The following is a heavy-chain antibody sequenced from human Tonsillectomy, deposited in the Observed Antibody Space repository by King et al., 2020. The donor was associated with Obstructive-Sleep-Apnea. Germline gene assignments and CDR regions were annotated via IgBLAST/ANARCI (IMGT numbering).Heavy chain of an antibody. V-gene: IGHV3-48*01. CDR3: ARATYGDYEVFDY. CDR2: ISSSSSTI. CDR1: GFTFSSYS. J-gene: IGHJ4*02. D-gene: IGHD4-17*01. Sequence: QLVQSGGGLVQPGGSLRLSCAASGFTFSSYSMNWVRQAPGQGLEWVSYISSSSSTIYYADCVKGRFTISRDNAKNSMYLKTNGLIAEDTAMYYCARATYGDYEVFDYGGQGTLVTVSS.